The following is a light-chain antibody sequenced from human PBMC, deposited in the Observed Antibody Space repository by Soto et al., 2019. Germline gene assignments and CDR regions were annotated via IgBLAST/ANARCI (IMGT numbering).Light chain of an antibody. CDR1: QSVSIH. CDR2: DTS. V-gene: IGKV3-11*01. Sequence: ETVMTQSPGTLSVSLGERATLSCRASQSVSIHLAWYQQKPGQAPRLLIYDTSTRATGIPARFSGSGSGTDFTLTITSLEPEDFAVYSCQQRSDWPITFGQGTRLEIK. J-gene: IGKJ5*01. CDR3: QQRSDWPIT.